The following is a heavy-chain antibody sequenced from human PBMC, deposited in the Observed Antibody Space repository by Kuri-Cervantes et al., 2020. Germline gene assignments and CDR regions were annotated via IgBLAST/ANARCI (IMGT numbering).Heavy chain of an antibody. Sequence: GESLKISCAASGFTFSDYYMSWIRQAPGKGLEWVSYISSSGSTIYYADSVKGRFTISRDNAKNSLYLQMNSLRAEDTAVYYCARDLKRQGYDILTSYYKNAGYWGQGTLVTVSS. CDR2: ISSSGSTI. CDR3: ARDLKRQGYDILTSYYKNAGY. D-gene: IGHD3-9*01. V-gene: IGHV3-11*01. J-gene: IGHJ4*02. CDR1: GFTFSDYY.